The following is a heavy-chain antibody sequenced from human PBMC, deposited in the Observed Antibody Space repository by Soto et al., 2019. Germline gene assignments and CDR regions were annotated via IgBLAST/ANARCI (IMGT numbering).Heavy chain of an antibody. J-gene: IGHJ5*02. Sequence: GGSLRLSCAASGFTFNNAMSWVRQAPGKGLEWVANIKQDGSEKYYVDSVKGRFTISRDNAKNSLYLQMNSLRAEDTAVYYCARDLPCSGCLGVAGTPRFDPWGQGTLVTVSS. D-gene: IGHD6-19*01. CDR2: IKQDGSEK. CDR1: GFTFNNA. CDR3: ARDLPCSGCLGVAGTPRFDP. V-gene: IGHV3-7*01.